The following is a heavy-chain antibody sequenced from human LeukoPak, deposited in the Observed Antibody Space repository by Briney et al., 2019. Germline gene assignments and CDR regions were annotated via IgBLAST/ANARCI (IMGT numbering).Heavy chain of an antibody. J-gene: IGHJ4*02. CDR2: IYYSGST. Sequence: PSETLSLTCTVSGGSISTSNYYWGWIRQPPGKGLEWIGYIYYSGSTNYNPSLKSRVTISVDTSKNQFSLKLSSVTAADTAVYYCARDRGYSYGIDYWGQGTLVTVSS. CDR1: GGSISTSNYY. CDR3: ARDRGYSYGIDY. D-gene: IGHD5-18*01. V-gene: IGHV4-61*01.